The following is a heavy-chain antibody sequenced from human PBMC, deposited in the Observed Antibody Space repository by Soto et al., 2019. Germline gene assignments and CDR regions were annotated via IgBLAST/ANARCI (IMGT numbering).Heavy chain of an antibody. V-gene: IGHV5-51*01. D-gene: IGHD1-26*01. Sequence: PGESLKISCKGSGYSFTTYWIGWVRQMPRKGLEWMGIIYPGDSDTRYSPSFQGQVTISADKSISTAYLQWSSLKASDTAIYYCARRVYYDAFDIWGQGTMVTVSS. CDR3: ARRVYYDAFDI. CDR2: IYPGDSDT. J-gene: IGHJ3*02. CDR1: GYSFTTYW.